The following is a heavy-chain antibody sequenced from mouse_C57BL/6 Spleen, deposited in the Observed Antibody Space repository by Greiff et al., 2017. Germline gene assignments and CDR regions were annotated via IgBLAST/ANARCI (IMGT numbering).Heavy chain of an antibody. CDR1: GFTFSDYG. D-gene: IGHD2-5*01. V-gene: IGHV5-17*01. Sequence: EVQGVESGGGLVKPGGSLKLSCAASGFTFSDYGMHWVRQAPEKGLEWVAYISIGSSTIYYADTVKGRFTISRDNAKNTLFLQMTSLRSEDTAMYYCAAYYSNYEDAMDYWGQGTSVTVSS. J-gene: IGHJ4*01. CDR2: ISIGSSTI. CDR3: AAYYSNYEDAMDY.